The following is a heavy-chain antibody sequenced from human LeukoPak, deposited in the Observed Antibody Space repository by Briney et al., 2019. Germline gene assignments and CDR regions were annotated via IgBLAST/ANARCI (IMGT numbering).Heavy chain of an antibody. CDR2: VNPNSGST. CDR1: GCTFTGDY. D-gene: IGHD3-22*01. CDR3: ARLADYYDSSGSAS. J-gene: IGHJ5*02. Sequence: ASVKVCCRASGCTFTGDYVQWVRQAPGQGRESMGWVNPNSGSTTYAQNFKGRVTMTRDTSISTAYMELSRPKSDDTAVYYCARLADYYDSSGSASWGQGTLVTVSS. V-gene: IGHV1-2*02.